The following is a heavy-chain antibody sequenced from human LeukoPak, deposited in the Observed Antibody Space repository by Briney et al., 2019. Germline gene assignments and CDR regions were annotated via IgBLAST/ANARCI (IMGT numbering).Heavy chain of an antibody. CDR2: ISSSGSII. V-gene: IGHV3-48*03. CDR1: GFTFNSYE. J-gene: IGHJ4*02. D-gene: IGHD6-19*01. CDR3: ARGQYTSDWYYFDY. Sequence: HPGGSLRLSCAASGFTFNSYEMNWVRQAPGKGLEWLSFISSSGSIIYYADSMKGRFTISRDNAKNSLYLQMNSLRAEDTAVYYCARGQYTSDWYYFDYWGQGTLVTVSS.